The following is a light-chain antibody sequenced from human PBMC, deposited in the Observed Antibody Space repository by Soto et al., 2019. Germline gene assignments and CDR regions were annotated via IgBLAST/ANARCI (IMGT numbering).Light chain of an antibody. CDR3: MQALLSLT. Sequence: DIVMTQSPLSLPVTPGEPASISCRSSQSLLHSNGYNYLDWYLQKPGQSPQLLIYLGSNRASGVPDRFSGSGSGTEFTLEISRVEAEDVGVYYCMQALLSLTFGGGTKVEIK. V-gene: IGKV2-28*01. J-gene: IGKJ4*01. CDR2: LGS. CDR1: QSLLHSNGYNY.